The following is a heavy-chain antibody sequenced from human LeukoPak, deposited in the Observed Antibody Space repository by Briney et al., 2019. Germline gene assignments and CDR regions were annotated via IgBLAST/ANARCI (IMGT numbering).Heavy chain of an antibody. D-gene: IGHD5-12*01. CDR2: ISGSGGST. V-gene: IGHV3-23*01. CDR1: GFTFSSYA. CDR3: AKGNSGYDTYYFDY. J-gene: IGHJ4*02. Sequence: PGGSLRLSCAASGFTFSSYAMSWVRQAPGKGLEWVSAISGSGGSTYYADSVKGRFTISRDNSKNTLYLQMNSPRAEDTAVYYCAKGNSGYDTYYFDYWGQGTLVTVSS.